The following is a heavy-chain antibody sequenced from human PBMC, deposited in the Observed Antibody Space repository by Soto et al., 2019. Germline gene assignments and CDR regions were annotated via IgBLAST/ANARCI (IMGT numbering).Heavy chain of an antibody. CDR3: AKGRGGSGSLTPRVDF. D-gene: IGHD3-10*01. Sequence: EVQLLESGGGLVQPGGSLRLSCAASGFTFNNYAMTWVRQAPGKGLEWVSAISGGGDTTYYADSVKGRFTVSRDGAKNTLYLQMGSLRAEDTALYYCAKGRGGSGSLTPRVDFWGQGTLVTVSS. CDR1: GFTFNNYA. CDR2: ISGGGDTT. V-gene: IGHV3-23*01. J-gene: IGHJ4*02.